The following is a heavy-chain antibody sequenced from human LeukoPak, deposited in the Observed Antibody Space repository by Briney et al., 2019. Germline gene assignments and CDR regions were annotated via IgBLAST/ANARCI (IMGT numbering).Heavy chain of an antibody. CDR2: ISTSGSTI. CDR1: GFTFSSYE. D-gene: IGHD4-17*01. J-gene: IGHJ4*02. Sequence: GGSLRLSCAASGFTFSSYEMNWVRQAPGKGLEWISYISTSGSTIYYADSVKGRFTISRDNAKNSLYLQMNSLRAEDTAVYYCARGYGDYEVTDYWGQGTLVTVSS. CDR3: ARGYGDYEVTDY. V-gene: IGHV3-48*03.